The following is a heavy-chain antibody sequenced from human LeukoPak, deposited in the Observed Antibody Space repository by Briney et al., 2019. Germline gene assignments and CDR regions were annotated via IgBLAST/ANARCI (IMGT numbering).Heavy chain of an antibody. D-gene: IGHD6-13*01. CDR3: ARDHSSSFEYYYMDV. Sequence: ASVKVSCKASGYTFTSYGISWVRQAPGQGLEWMGGIIPIFGTANYAQKFQGRVTITTDESTSTAYMELSSLRSEDTAVYYCARDHSSSFEYYYMDVWGKGTTVTVSS. CDR1: GYTFTSYG. V-gene: IGHV1-69*05. J-gene: IGHJ6*03. CDR2: IIPIFGTA.